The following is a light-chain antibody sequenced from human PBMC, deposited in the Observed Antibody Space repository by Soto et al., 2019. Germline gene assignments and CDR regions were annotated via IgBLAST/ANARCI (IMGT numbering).Light chain of an antibody. CDR2: GAS. V-gene: IGKV3-20*01. CDR1: QSVSSSF. Sequence: IVLTQSPGTLSFSPGERASLSCRASQSVSSSFLAWYQQRPGQAPRLLIYGASSRATGIPDRFSASGSGTDFSLTISRLEPEDFGVYYCQQYGYEPLTFGGGTKVDI. CDR3: QQYGYEPLT. J-gene: IGKJ4*01.